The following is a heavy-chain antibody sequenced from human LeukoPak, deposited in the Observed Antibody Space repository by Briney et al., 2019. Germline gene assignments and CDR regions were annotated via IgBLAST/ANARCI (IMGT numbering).Heavy chain of an antibody. V-gene: IGHV5-51*01. CDR1: GYSFTTYW. CDR2: IYPGDSDT. Sequence: GESLKISCKGYGYSFTTYWIGWVRQMPGKGLEWMGVIYPGDSDTRYSPSFQGQVTISADKSISTAYLQWSSLKASDTAMYYRYRRGSTANWFDPWGQGTLVTVSS. CDR3: YRRGSTANWFDP. J-gene: IGHJ5*02. D-gene: IGHD2-21*02.